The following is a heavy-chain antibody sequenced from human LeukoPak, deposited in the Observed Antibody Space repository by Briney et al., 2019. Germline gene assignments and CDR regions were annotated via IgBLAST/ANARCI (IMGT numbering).Heavy chain of an antibody. V-gene: IGHV3-74*01. CDR1: GFTFSSYW. J-gene: IGHJ6*03. CDR2: INSDGSSR. CDR3: ARVPFGVISYYYYMDV. D-gene: IGHD3-10*01. Sequence: GGSLRLSCAASGFTFSSYWMHWVRQVPGKGLVWVSRINSDGSSRSYVDSVMGRFTISRDNAKNSLYLQMNSLRAEDTAVYYCARVPFGVISYYYYMDVWGKGTTVTISS.